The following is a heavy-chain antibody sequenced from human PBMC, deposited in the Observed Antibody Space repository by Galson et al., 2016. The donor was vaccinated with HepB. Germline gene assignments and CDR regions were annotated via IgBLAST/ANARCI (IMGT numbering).Heavy chain of an antibody. CDR3: AHRMRGPADY. Sequence: PALVKPTQTLTLTCTFSGFSLASTGVGVGWVRQPPGKALEWLALIYWDDDKRYSPSLKSRLTITKDTSKNPVVLTMTNMDPVDTGTYYCAHRMRGPADYWGHGTLVTVSS. CDR1: GFSLASTGVG. V-gene: IGHV2-5*02. J-gene: IGHJ4*01. CDR2: IYWDDDK.